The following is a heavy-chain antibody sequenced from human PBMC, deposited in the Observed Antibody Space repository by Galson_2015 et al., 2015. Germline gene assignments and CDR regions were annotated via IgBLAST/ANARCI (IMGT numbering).Heavy chain of an antibody. J-gene: IGHJ3*02. CDR3: ARAGWLGSWYGGLDAFDI. CDR1: GYTFTGYY. D-gene: IGHD6-13*01. V-gene: IGHV1-2*06. Sequence: SVKVSCKASGYTFTGYYMHWVRQAPGQGLEWMGRINPNSGGTNYAQKFQGRVTMTRDTSISTAYMELSRLRSDDTAVYYCARAGWLGSWYGGLDAFDIWGQGTMVTVSS. CDR2: INPNSGGT.